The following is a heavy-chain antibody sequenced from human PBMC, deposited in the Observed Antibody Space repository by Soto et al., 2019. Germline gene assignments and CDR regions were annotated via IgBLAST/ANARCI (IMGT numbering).Heavy chain of an antibody. J-gene: IGHJ1*01. CDR2: ITSDGSTS. CDR3: ARGTTAAAGSDY. Sequence: GGSLRLSCTASGFTFRSHWMHWVHQAPGKGLVWVACITSDGSTSIYADSVKGRFTIVRDDAKNTVFLEMNSLRAEDTGFYYCARGTTAAAGSDYWGQGTLVTVSS. V-gene: IGHV3-74*01. D-gene: IGHD6-13*01. CDR1: GFTFRSHW.